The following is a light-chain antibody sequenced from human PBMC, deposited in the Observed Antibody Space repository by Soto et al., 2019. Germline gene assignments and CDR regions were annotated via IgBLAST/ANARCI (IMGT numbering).Light chain of an antibody. Sequence: DIAISQSPSSLSASVGARVTITCRASQSLNRWLAWYQQKQGKAPTLLIYDASSLQSGVPSRFRGSGSGTELALTISSLQPDDCATDEGQQYKTYSWTFVPGTKVDIK. CDR3: QQYKTYSWT. J-gene: IGKJ1*01. CDR1: QSLNRW. CDR2: DAS. V-gene: IGKV1-5*01.